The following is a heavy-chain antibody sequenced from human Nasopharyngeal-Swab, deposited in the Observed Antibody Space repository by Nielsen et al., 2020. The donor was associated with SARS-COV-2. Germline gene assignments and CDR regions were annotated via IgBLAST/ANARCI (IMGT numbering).Heavy chain of an antibody. Sequence: EWVSAISGSGGSTYYADSVKGRFTISRDNSKNTLYLQMNSLRAEDTAVYYCAKDRKQWLVTRSAFDIWGQGTMVTVSS. V-gene: IGHV3-23*01. D-gene: IGHD6-19*01. CDR3: AKDRKQWLVTRSAFDI. J-gene: IGHJ3*02. CDR2: ISGSGGST.